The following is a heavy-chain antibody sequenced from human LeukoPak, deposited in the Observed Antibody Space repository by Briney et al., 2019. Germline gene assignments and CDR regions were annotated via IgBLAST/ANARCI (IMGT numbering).Heavy chain of an antibody. CDR2: INPSGGST. CDR1: RYTFTSYY. V-gene: IGHV1-46*01. CDR3: ARDRPPHYYGMDV. Sequence: ASVKVSCKASRYTFTSYYMHWVRQAPGQGLEWMGIINPSGGSTSYAQKFQGRVTMTRDTSTSTVYMELSSLRSEDTAVYYCARDRPPHYYGMDVWGQGTTVTVSS. J-gene: IGHJ6*02.